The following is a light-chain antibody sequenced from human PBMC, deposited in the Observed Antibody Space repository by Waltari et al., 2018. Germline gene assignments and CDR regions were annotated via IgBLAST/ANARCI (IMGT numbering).Light chain of an antibody. CDR2: WAS. CDR1: QTLLAYYNNKNY. J-gene: IGKJ1*01. CDR3: QQYYSSPGT. Sequence: FVMTQSPDSLTVSLGETATVNCNSHQTLLAYYNNKNYLAWYQQKPRQPPKLLMYWASTRESGVPDRFSGSGSGTDFTLTINGLQAEDVAVYYCQQYYSSPGTFGQGTRVEIK. V-gene: IGKV4-1*01.